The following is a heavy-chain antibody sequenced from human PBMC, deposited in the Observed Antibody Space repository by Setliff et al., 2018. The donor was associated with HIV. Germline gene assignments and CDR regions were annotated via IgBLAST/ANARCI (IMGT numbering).Heavy chain of an antibody. D-gene: IGHD6-13*01. Sequence: KPGGSLRLSCAASAFTFSNAWMSWVRQAPGKGLEWVGRIKSKTDGGTTDYAAPVKGRFTISRDNAKNTVYLQMNSLRAEDTAVYYCARSKGGSNWPFDYWGQGTLVTVSS. CDR2: IKSKTDGGTT. J-gene: IGHJ4*02. CDR3: ARSKGGSNWPFDY. V-gene: IGHV3-15*05. CDR1: AFTFSNAW.